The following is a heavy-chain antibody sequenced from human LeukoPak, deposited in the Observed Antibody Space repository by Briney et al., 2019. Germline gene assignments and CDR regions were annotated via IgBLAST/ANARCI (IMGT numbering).Heavy chain of an antibody. J-gene: IGHJ3*02. Sequence: GGSLRLSCSASEFTFNSYPVHWVRQAPGKGLEYVSGISRNGGSTYYTDSVKGRFTISRDNSKNTLYLQMSSLRAEDTAVYYCVKESGFMVAPNSAFDIWGQGTMVTVSS. D-gene: IGHD4/OR15-4a*01. CDR3: VKESGFMVAPNSAFDI. CDR1: EFTFNSYP. CDR2: ISRNGGST. V-gene: IGHV3-64D*06.